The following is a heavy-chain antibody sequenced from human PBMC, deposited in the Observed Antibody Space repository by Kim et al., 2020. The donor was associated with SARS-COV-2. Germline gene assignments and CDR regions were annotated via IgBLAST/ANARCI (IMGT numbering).Heavy chain of an antibody. CDR3: AREQKNGLKNFDA. V-gene: IGHV3-11*05. D-gene: IGHD2-8*01. Sequence: GGSLRLSCAASGFTFSDHYMHWIRQAPGKGLEWVSYISTSGTYTRDSVKGRFTISRDNARNSLYLQMNSLRAEDTAVYYCAREQKNGLKNFDAWGQGTLVTVSS. CDR1: GFTFSDHY. J-gene: IGHJ4*02. CDR2: ISTSGT.